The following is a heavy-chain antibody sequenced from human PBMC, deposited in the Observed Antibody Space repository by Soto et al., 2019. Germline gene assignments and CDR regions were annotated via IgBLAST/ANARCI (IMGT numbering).Heavy chain of an antibody. V-gene: IGHV3-53*03. J-gene: IGHJ5*02. CDR3: ARAQDGYNFLYGPT. CDR2: IYGGGST. CDR1: GFTVRNNY. Sequence: GGSLRLSCTASGFTVRNNYMSWVRQAAGKGLEWVSVIYGGGSTDYADSVKGRFIISRDNSKNTLYLQMNSLRAEDTAVYYCARAQDGYNFLYGPTWGQGTQVTVSS. D-gene: IGHD5-12*01.